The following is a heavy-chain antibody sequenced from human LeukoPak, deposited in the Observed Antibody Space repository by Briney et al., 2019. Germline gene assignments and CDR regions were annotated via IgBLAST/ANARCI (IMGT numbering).Heavy chain of an antibody. D-gene: IGHD3-22*01. CDR1: GGTFISYA. Sequence: SVKVSCKASGGTFISYAISWVRQAPGQGLEWMGGIIPIFGTANYAQKFQGRVTITTDESTSTAYMELSSLRSEDTAVYYCARYYYDSSGYYYYFDYWGQGTLGTVSS. CDR3: ARYYYDSSGYYYYFDY. V-gene: IGHV1-69*05. CDR2: IIPIFGTA. J-gene: IGHJ4*02.